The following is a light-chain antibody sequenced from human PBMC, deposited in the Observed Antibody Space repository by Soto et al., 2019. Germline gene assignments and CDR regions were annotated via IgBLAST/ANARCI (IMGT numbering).Light chain of an antibody. Sequence: DIQMTQSPSSLSASVGDRVTITCQASQDITNYLNWYQQKPGRAPRLLLYDASSLETGVPSRFSGSGSGTDFTLTISSLQSEDFAVYYCQQYNNWPTFGQGTKVEIK. CDR3: QQYNNWPT. J-gene: IGKJ1*01. V-gene: IGKV1-33*01. CDR1: QDITNY. CDR2: DAS.